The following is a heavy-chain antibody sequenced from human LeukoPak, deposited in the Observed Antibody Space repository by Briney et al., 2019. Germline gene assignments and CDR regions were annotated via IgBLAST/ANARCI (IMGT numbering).Heavy chain of an antibody. CDR2: IIPIFGTA. CDR1: GGTFSSYA. D-gene: IGHD2-2*01. J-gene: IGHJ4*03. CDR3: ARPYCSSTSCYDY. V-gene: IGHV1-69*13. Sequence: SVKVSCKASGGTFSSYAISWVRQAPEQGLEWMGGIIPIFGTANYAQKFQGRVTITADESTSTAYMELSSLRSDDTAVYYCARPYCSSTSCYDYWGQGTLVTVSS.